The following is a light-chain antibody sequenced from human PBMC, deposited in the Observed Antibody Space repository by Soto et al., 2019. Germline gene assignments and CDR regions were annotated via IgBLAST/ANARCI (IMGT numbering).Light chain of an antibody. J-gene: IGKJ4*01. CDR1: QSISSY. CDR3: QQYNSYSLT. V-gene: IGKV1-5*03. CDR2: KAS. Sequence: DIQMTQSPSSLSASVGDRVTITFRASQSISSYLNWYQQKPGKAPKLLIYKASSLESGVPSRFSGSGSGTEFTLTISSLQPDDFATYYCQQYNSYSLTFGGGTKVDNK.